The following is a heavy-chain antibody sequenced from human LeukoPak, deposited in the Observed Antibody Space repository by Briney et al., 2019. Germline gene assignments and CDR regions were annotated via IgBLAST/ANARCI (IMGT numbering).Heavy chain of an antibody. D-gene: IGHD3-10*01. CDR3: AGRGSGSYFDY. J-gene: IGHJ4*02. Sequence: GGSLRLSCAASGFTFSNYNMNWVRQAPGKGLEWVSAISGSGGSTYYADSVKGRFTISRDNSKNTLYLQMNSLRAEDTAVYYCAGRGSGSYFDYWGQGTLVTVSS. CDR2: ISGSGGST. V-gene: IGHV3-23*01. CDR1: GFTFSNYN.